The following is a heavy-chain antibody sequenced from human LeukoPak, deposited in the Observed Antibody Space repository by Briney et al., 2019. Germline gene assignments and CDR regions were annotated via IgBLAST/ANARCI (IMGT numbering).Heavy chain of an antibody. CDR1: GFTFSSYE. J-gene: IGHJ4*02. D-gene: IGHD6-13*01. CDR2: ISSSGSTI. CDR3: ARWRGNQVYSSSWFTTAYFDY. V-gene: IGHV3-48*03. Sequence: GGSLRLSCAASGFTFSSYEMNWVRQAPGKGLEWVSYISSSGSTIYYADSVKGRFTISRDNAKNSLYLQMNSLRAEDTAVYYCARWRGNQVYSSSWFTTAYFDYWGQGTLVTVSS.